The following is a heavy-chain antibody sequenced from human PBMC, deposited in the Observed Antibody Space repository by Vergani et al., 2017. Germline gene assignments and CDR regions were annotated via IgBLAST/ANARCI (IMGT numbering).Heavy chain of an antibody. D-gene: IGHD6-19*01. Sequence: QVQLVESGGGVVQPGGSLRLSCGASGFTFSNYGMHWVRRAPGEGLEWVTFIRYDGSNRYCTDSVKGRFTISRDNSKNTLFLQMNSMRPEDTAVSYCARDTVTGSRYFYDWCQGTLVTVSS. CDR2: IRYDGSNR. CDR1: GFTFSNYG. V-gene: IGHV3-30*02. J-gene: IGHJ4*02. CDR3: ARDTVTGSRYFYD.